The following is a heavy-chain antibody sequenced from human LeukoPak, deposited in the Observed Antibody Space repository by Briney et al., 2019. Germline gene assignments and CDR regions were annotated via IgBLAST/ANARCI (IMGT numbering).Heavy chain of an antibody. CDR1: GGSFSGYY. Sequence: SETLSLTCAVYGGSFSGYYWSWIRQPPGKGLEWIGEINHSGSTHYNPSLKSRVTISVDTSKNQFSLKLSSVTAADTAVYYCARGKHYGPRNYYYGMDVWGQGTTVTVSS. D-gene: IGHD3-10*01. V-gene: IGHV4-34*01. CDR2: INHSGST. J-gene: IGHJ6*02. CDR3: ARGKHYGPRNYYYGMDV.